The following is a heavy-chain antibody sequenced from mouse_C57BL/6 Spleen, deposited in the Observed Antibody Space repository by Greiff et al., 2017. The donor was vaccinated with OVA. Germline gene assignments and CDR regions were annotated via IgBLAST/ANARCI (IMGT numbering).Heavy chain of an antibody. CDR1: GYTFTEYT. D-gene: IGHD2-1*01. CDR3: ARHEEGIYYGNYNYAMDY. J-gene: IGHJ4*01. V-gene: IGHV1-62-2*01. Sequence: VQLQQSGAELVKPGASVKLSCKASGYTFTEYTIHWVKQRSGQGLEWIGWFYPGSGSIKYNEKFKDKATLTADTSSSTVYMELSRLTSEDSAVYFCARHEEGIYYGNYNYAMDYWGQGTSVTVSS. CDR2: FYPGSGSI.